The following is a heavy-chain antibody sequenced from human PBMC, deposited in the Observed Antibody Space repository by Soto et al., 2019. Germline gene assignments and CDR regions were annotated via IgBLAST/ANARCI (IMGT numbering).Heavy chain of an antibody. J-gene: IGHJ6*02. CDR1: GFTFSSYA. CDR3: AKVPGPAMAYYYYYGIDV. CDR2: ISGSGGST. D-gene: IGHD5-18*01. V-gene: IGHV3-23*01. Sequence: RRLSCAASGFTFSSYAMSWVRQAPGKGLEWVSAISGSGGSTYYADSVKGRFTISRDNSKNTLYLQMNSLRAEDTAVYYRAKVPGPAMAYYYYYGIDVCGQGPTVTVYS.